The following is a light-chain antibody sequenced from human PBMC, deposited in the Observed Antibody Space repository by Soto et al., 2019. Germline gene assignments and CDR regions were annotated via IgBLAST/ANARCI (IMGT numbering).Light chain of an antibody. CDR1: QIISSW. V-gene: IGKV1-5*01. CDR3: QQYNSYST. Sequence: ESQMTHSPSALSASVLYRVTITFRASQIISSWLAWYQQKPGKAPKLLIYDASSLESGVPSRFSGSGSGTEFTLTISSLQPDDFATYYCQQYNSYSTFGQGTKVDIK. J-gene: IGKJ1*01. CDR2: DAS.